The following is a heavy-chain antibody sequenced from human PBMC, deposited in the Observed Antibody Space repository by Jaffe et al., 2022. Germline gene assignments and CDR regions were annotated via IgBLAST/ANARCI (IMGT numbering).Heavy chain of an antibody. CDR2: IKQDGSEK. CDR1: GFTFSSYW. D-gene: IGHD3-9*01. CDR3: ARERGARAYYDILTGYPDAFDI. J-gene: IGHJ3*02. V-gene: IGHV3-7*05. Sequence: EVQLVESGGGLVQPGGSLRLSCAASGFTFSSYWMSWVRQAPGKGLEWVANIKQDGSEKYYVDSVKGRFTISRDNAKNSLYLQMNSLRAEDTAVYYCARERGARAYYDILTGYPDAFDIWGQGTMVTVSS.